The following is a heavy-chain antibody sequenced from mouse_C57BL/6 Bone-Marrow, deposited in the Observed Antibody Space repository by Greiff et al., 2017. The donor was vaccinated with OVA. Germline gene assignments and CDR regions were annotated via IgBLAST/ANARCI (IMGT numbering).Heavy chain of an antibody. D-gene: IGHD3-3*01. V-gene: IGHV2-2*01. CDR3: GRTRKRAMDY. J-gene: IGHJ4*01. CDR2: IWSGGST. Sequence: QVQLQQSGPGLVQPSQSLSITCTASGFSLTSYGVHWVRQSPGKGLEWLGVIWSGGSTAYNAAFIPRLSISKDNSKSQVFFKMNSLQADDTAIYYCGRTRKRAMDYWGQGTSVTVSS. CDR1: GFSLTSYG.